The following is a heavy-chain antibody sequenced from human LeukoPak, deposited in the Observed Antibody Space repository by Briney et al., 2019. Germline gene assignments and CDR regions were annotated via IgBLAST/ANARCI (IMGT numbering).Heavy chain of an antibody. J-gene: IGHJ4*02. Sequence: ASVKVSCKASGYTFTNYAMNWVRQAPGHGLEWMGWINTNTGNPTYALDFTGRFVFSLDTSVSTAYLQISNLKAEDTAVYYCARDYHDSSGYRHRDYWGQGTLVTVSS. D-gene: IGHD3-22*01. CDR2: INTNTGNP. CDR3: ARDYHDSSGYRHRDY. V-gene: IGHV7-4-1*02. CDR1: GYTFTNYA.